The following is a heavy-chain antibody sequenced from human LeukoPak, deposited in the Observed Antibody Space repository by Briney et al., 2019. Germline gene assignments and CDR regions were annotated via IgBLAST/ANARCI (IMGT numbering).Heavy chain of an antibody. V-gene: IGHV4-59*08. D-gene: IGHD3-9*01. Sequence: SETLSLTCTVSGGSTSSYYWSWIRQPPGKGLEWIGYIYYSGSTNYNPSLKSRVTISVDTSKNQFSLKLSSVTAADTAVYYCARLGLRYFDIQHWGQGTLVTVSS. CDR3: ARLGLRYFDIQH. CDR1: GGSTSSYY. J-gene: IGHJ1*01. CDR2: IYYSGST.